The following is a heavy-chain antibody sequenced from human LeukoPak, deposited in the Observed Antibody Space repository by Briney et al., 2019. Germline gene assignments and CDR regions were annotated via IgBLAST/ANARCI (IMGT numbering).Heavy chain of an antibody. CDR2: ISSSSSYI. Sequence: PGGSLRLSCAASGFTFSSYSMNWVRQAPGKGLEWVSSISSSSSYIYHADSVKGRFTISRDNAKNSLYLQMDSLRAEDTAVYYCAREANYGSGSPDYWGQGTLVTVSS. V-gene: IGHV3-21*01. CDR3: AREANYGSGSPDY. CDR1: GFTFSSYS. J-gene: IGHJ4*02. D-gene: IGHD3-10*01.